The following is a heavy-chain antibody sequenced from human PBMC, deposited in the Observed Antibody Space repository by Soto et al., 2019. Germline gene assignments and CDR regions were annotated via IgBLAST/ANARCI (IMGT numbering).Heavy chain of an antibody. Sequence: QVPLVQSGGGVVQPGRSLSLSCEASGSTFSNYDMDWVRQAPGKGLEWVAIISFDGSKTYYADSVKGRFTVSRDNSKNTLFMQMNSLRPDDPANYYCVREGYRGSYAAFWCQGSLVTVSS. V-gene: IGHV3-30*03. CDR1: GSTFSNYD. J-gene: IGHJ4*02. D-gene: IGHD3-16*01. CDR2: ISFDGSKT. CDR3: VREGYRGSYAAF.